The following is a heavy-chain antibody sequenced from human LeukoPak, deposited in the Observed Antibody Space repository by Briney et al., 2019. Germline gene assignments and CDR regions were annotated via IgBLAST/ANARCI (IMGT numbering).Heavy chain of an antibody. V-gene: IGHV1-69*05. CDR3: ARDPRYCGNTACYVIFWFDP. D-gene: IGHD2-2*01. CDR1: GGIFASNA. J-gene: IGHJ5*02. Sequence: GASVKVSCKASGGIFASNAISWVRQAPGQGLERLGGIIPIFKTPNYAPKFQGRVTITTDESATTAYMELTSLRPEDTAVYYRARDPRYCGNTACYVIFWFDPWGQGTLVTVSS. CDR2: IIPIFKTP.